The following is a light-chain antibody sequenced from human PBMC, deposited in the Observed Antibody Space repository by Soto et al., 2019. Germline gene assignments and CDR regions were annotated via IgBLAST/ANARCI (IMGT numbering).Light chain of an antibody. V-gene: IGKV3-11*01. CDR3: QLRRT. J-gene: IGKJ2*01. CDR1: QSVSSY. CDR2: DAS. Sequence: ENVLTQSPATLSLSPGERATLSCRASQSVSSYLAWYQQKPGQAPRLLIYDASNRATGIPARFSGSGSGTDFTLTISSLEPEDFAVYYCQLRRTFGQGTKLEIK.